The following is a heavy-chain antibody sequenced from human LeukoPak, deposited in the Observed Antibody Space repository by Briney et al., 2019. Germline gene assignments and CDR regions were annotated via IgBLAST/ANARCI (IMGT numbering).Heavy chain of an antibody. J-gene: IGHJ4*02. CDR1: GGSISSYY. CDR2: IYYSGST. Sequence: SETLSLTCTVSGGSISSYYWSWIRQPPGKGLEWIGYIYYSGSTNYNPSLKSRVTISVDTSKNQFSLKLSCVTAADTAVYYCATLPEYGEDYWGQGTLVTVSS. D-gene: IGHD3-10*01. V-gene: IGHV4-59*08. CDR3: ATLPEYGEDY.